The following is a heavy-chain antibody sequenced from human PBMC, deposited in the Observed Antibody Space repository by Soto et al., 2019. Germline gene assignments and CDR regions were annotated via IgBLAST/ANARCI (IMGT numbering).Heavy chain of an antibody. V-gene: IGHV3-23*01. J-gene: IGHJ6*02. CDR2: ITETGGDT. CDR3: TKASPDRHHMDV. CDR1: GFTFSKFV. Sequence: LRLSCAASGFTFSKFVMRWVRQTPGKGLEWVSTITETGGDTYYTDSVKGRFTISRDNSKNTLYLQMTSLRAEDTALYYCTKASPDRHHMDVWGQGTTVTVSS.